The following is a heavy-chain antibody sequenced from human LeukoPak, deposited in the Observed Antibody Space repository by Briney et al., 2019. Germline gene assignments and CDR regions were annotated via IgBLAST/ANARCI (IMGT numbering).Heavy chain of an antibody. CDR1: GGSISSGSYY. J-gene: IGHJ4*02. CDR2: IYTSGST. Sequence: SETLSLTCTVSGGSISSGSYYWSWIRQPAGKGLEWIGRIYTSGSTNYNPSLKSRVTISINTSKNQFSLKLTSVTAADTAVYYCARAGFALAPHRGTPFDYWGQGTLVTVSS. CDR3: ARAGFALAPHRGTPFDY. D-gene: IGHD6-6*01. V-gene: IGHV4-61*02.